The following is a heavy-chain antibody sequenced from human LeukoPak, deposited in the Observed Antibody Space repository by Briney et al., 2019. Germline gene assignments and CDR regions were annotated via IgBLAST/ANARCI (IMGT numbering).Heavy chain of an antibody. CDR1: GGSISSSGYY. J-gene: IGHJ4*02. V-gene: IGHV4-39*01. D-gene: IGHD2-8*01. Sequence: SETLSLTCTVSGGSISSSGYYWGWIRQPPGKGLEWIGTIYYSGSTYYNPSLKSRVTISVDTSKNQFSLKLSSVTAADTAVFYCARLCNTGACYEGYFDYWGQGTLVTVSS. CDR3: ARLCNTGACYEGYFDY. CDR2: IYYSGST.